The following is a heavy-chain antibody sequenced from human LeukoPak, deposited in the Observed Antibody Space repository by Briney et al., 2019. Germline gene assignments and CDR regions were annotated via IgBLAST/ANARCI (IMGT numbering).Heavy chain of an antibody. CDR2: IYYSGST. CDR1: GGSISSYY. CDR3: ATATMVRGVITGYYYYYMDV. D-gene: IGHD3-10*01. J-gene: IGHJ6*03. Sequence: SETLSLTCTVSGGSISSYYWSWIRQPPGKGLEWIGYIYYSGSTNYNPSLKSRVTISVDTSKNQFSLKLSSVTAADTAVYYCATATMVRGVITGYYYYYMDVWGKGTTVTISS. V-gene: IGHV4-59*01.